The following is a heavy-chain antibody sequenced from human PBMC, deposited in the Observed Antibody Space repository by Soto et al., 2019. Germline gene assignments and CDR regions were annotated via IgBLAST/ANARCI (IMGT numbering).Heavy chain of an antibody. CDR3: ASAKAVVIAPLCI. CDR2: ISSDGSST. J-gene: IGHJ3*02. CDR1: GFTFNNYN. V-gene: IGHV3-30*04. D-gene: IGHD2-21*01. Sequence: GGPLRLSCSASGFTFNNYNMHWVRQAPGKGLDWVAAISSDGSSTYYAESLKGRFTISRDNSKNTLYLQVDSLTGADTAVYYCASAKAVVIAPLCIWGQGALVTVSS.